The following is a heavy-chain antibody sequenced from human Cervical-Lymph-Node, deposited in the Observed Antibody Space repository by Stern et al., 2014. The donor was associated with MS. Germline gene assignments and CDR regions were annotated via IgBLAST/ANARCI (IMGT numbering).Heavy chain of an antibody. CDR2: IKQDGSED. V-gene: IGHV3-7*01. D-gene: IGHD6-25*01. CDR1: GFTFSNHW. CDR3: SRGVQGGF. Sequence: QLVQSGGGLVQPGGSLRLSCAASGFTFSNHWMNWVRQAPGKGLEWVANIKQDGSEDYYVDSVKGRFTISRDNAKNSLYLQMNSLRAEDTAVYYCSRGVQGGFWGQGTLVTVSS. J-gene: IGHJ4*02.